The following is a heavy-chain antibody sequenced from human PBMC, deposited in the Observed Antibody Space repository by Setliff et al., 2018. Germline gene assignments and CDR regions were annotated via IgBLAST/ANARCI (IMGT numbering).Heavy chain of an antibody. J-gene: IGHJ4*02. Sequence: PSETLSLTCTVSGASITNINYYWGLIRQPPGKGLEWIGSIFYSGSSNYNPSLKSRVTISVDTSKNQFSLKLSSVTAADTAVYYCARGRNVAARLLDSWGQGARVTVSS. CDR1: GASITNINYY. CDR2: IFYSGSS. D-gene: IGHD6-6*01. V-gene: IGHV4-39*07. CDR3: ARGRNVAARLLDS.